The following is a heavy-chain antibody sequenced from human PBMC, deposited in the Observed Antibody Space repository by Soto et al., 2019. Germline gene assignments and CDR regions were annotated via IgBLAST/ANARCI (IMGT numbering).Heavy chain of an antibody. CDR1: GFTFSSYA. Sequence: GGSLRLSCAASGFTFSSYAMSWVRQAPGKGLEWVSAISGSSGSTYYADSVKGRFTISRDNSKNTLYLQMNSLRAEDTAVYYCAKAAIAAADPDDAFDIWGQGTMVTVSS. D-gene: IGHD6-13*01. J-gene: IGHJ3*02. CDR3: AKAAIAAADPDDAFDI. CDR2: ISGSSGST. V-gene: IGHV3-23*01.